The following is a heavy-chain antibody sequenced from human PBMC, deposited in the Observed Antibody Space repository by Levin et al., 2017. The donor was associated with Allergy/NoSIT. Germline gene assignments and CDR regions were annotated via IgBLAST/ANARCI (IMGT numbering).Heavy chain of an antibody. Sequence: ASVKVSCKASGYTFTSYAMNWVRQAPGQGLEWMGWINIKTGSPTYDQGFTGRFVFSLDTSVSTAYLQISSLKAEDTAVYYCARALSSSWYDWFDPWGQGTLVTVSS. CDR1: GYTFTSYA. CDR2: INIKTGSP. J-gene: IGHJ5*02. CDR3: ARALSSSWYDWFDP. D-gene: IGHD6-13*01. V-gene: IGHV7-4-1*02.